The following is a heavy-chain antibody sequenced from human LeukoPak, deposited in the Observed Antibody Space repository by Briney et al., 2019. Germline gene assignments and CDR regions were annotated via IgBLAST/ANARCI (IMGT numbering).Heavy chain of an antibody. D-gene: IGHD6-6*01. CDR3: ARDSPGSSRFYHYYGLDV. Sequence: PGGSLRLSCAASGFAFSTYWMSCVRQAPGKGLEWVANIKEDGSEKYYVDSVKGRYTIYRDNAKNSLYLQMNRLRAEDTAVYYCARDSPGSSRFYHYYGLDVWGQGTTVTVSS. CDR1: GFAFSTYW. CDR2: IKEDGSEK. V-gene: IGHV3-7*05. J-gene: IGHJ6*02.